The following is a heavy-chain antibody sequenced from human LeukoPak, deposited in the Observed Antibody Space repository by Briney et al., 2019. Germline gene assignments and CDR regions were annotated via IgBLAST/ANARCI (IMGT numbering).Heavy chain of an antibody. CDR3: VVGGSPGY. V-gene: IGHV3-74*01. Sequence: GGSLRLSCAASGLAFSAYKMHWVRQAAQKGLVWVSRISTDGYTTDYADFVQGRFTASRDNTKNTWSLEMNSLRAEDTAVYYCVVGGSPGYWGQGTLVTVSS. J-gene: IGHJ4*02. CDR1: GLAFSAYK. CDR2: ISTDGYTT. D-gene: IGHD2-15*01.